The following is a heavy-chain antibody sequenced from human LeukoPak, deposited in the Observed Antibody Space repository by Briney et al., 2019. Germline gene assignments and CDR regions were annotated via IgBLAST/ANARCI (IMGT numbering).Heavy chain of an antibody. CDR3: AKAWQVGY. CDR1: GFTFSNYV. Sequence: PGGSLRLSCAASGFTFSNYVMSWVRQAPGKGLEWVSSFSGGGGSTYYADSVKGRFTISTDNSKNTLYLQMNSLRAEDTAVYYCAKAWQVGYWGQGTLVTVSS. CDR2: FSGGGGST. J-gene: IGHJ4*02. D-gene: IGHD3-10*01. V-gene: IGHV3-23*01.